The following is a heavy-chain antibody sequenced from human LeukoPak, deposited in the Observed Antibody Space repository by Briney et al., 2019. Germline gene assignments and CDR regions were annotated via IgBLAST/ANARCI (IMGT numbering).Heavy chain of an antibody. V-gene: IGHV4-59*01. CDR1: GGSISSYY. D-gene: IGHD2-15*01. J-gene: IGHJ4*02. CDR3: ARVTCSGGSCYSSGFDY. Sequence: SETLSLTCTVSGGSISSYYWSWIRQPPGKGLEWIAYIYYSGSTNYNPSLKNRVTISVDTSKNQFSLKLSSVTAADTAVYYCARVTCSGGSCYSSGFDYWGQGTLVTVSS. CDR2: IYYSGST.